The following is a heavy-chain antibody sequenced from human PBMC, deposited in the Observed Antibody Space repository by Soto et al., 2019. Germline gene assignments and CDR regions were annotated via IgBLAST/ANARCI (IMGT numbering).Heavy chain of an antibody. V-gene: IGHV1-46*03. J-gene: IGHJ4*02. CDR1: GYTFTSYY. CDR3: ARDQGLFREKMRGLYYFDY. CDR2: INPSGGST. Sequence: QVQLVQSGAEVKKPGASVKVSCKASGYTFTSYYMHWVRQAPGQGLEWMGIINPSGGSTSYAQKFQGRVTMTRDTSTSTVYMELSSLRSEDTAVYYCARDQGLFREKMRGLYYFDYWGQGTLVTVSS. D-gene: IGHD3-10*01.